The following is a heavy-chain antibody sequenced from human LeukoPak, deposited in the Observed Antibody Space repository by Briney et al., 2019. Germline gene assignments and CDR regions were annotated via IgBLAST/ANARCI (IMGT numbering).Heavy chain of an antibody. CDR3: ATVASTTGDAFDI. CDR2: FDPEDGEK. J-gene: IGHJ3*02. V-gene: IGHV1-24*01. D-gene: IGHD2-2*01. Sequence: ASVKVSCKVSGYTHTELSMHWVRQAPGKGLEWMGGFDPEDGEKIYAQKFQGRVTMTEDTSTDTAYMELSSLRSEDTAVYYCATVASTTGDAFDIWGQGTMVTVSS. CDR1: GYTHTELS.